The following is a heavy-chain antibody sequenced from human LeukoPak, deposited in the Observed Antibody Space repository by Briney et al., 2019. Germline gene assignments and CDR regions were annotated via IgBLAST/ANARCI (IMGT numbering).Heavy chain of an antibody. Sequence: NTGGSLRLSCAASGFTFSSYSMNWVRQAPGKGLEWVGRVKNRGDGMATDYAAPVKGRFIISRDDSKKTVYLQMDSLKTEDTAVYFCTTEYFGGFEYWGQGTLVTVSS. CDR3: TTEYFGGFEY. V-gene: IGHV3-15*07. CDR1: GFTFSSYS. CDR2: VKNRGDGMAT. D-gene: IGHD3-16*01. J-gene: IGHJ4*02.